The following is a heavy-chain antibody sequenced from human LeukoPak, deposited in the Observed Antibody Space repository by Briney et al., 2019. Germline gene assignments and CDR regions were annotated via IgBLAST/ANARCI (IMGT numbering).Heavy chain of an antibody. D-gene: IGHD5-24*01. CDR1: GGSIATYY. Sequence: SATLSLTCTVSGGSIATYYWSWIRQSPGKGLEWIAYIYYGGTNYNPSLKSRVTISVDTSKNQFSLNLRSATAADTAVYYCAGGDGYNSGYFEYWGQGTLVTVSS. CDR3: AGGDGYNSGYFEY. V-gene: IGHV4-59*01. J-gene: IGHJ4*02. CDR2: IYYGGT.